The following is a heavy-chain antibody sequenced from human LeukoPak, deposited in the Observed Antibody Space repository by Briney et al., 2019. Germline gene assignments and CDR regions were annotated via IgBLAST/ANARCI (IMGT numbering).Heavy chain of an antibody. CDR2: ISGSGGST. D-gene: IGHD3-22*01. Sequence: GGSLRLSCAASGFTFSSYAMSWVRQAPGKGLEWVSAISGSGGSTYYADSVKGRFTISRDNSKNTLYLQMNSLRAEDTAVYYCAKDPSLSSGYYYVPLGFDYRGQGTLVTVSS. J-gene: IGHJ4*02. CDR3: AKDPSLSSGYYYVPLGFDY. V-gene: IGHV3-23*01. CDR1: GFTFSSYA.